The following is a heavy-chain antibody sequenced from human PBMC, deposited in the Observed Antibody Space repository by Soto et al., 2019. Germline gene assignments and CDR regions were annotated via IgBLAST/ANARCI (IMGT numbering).Heavy chain of an antibody. Sequence: PSETLSLTCEVSGVSVTSTNWFSWVRQPPGEGLEWIGEIYHSGTTNYNPSLRSRATIFLDTSKNQFSLILTSVTAADTAVYYCARHEGNGNVWPLDYWGQGILVTVSS. CDR1: GVSVTSTNW. J-gene: IGHJ4*02. CDR3: ARHEGNGNVWPLDY. CDR2: IYHSGTT. V-gene: IGHV4-4*02. D-gene: IGHD2-8*01.